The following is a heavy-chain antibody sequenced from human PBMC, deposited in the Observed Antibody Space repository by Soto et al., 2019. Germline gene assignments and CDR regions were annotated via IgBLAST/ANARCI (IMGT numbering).Heavy chain of an antibody. CDR2: IYHSGST. Sequence: PSETLSLTCAVSGYSISSGYYWGWIRQPPGKGLEWIGSIYHSGSTYYNPSLKSRVTISVDTSKNQFSLKLSSVTAADTAVYYCAREADIVVVVAAPDLNWFDPWGQGTLVTVSS. CDR3: AREADIVVVVAAPDLNWFDP. CDR1: GYSISSGYY. D-gene: IGHD2-15*01. V-gene: IGHV4-38-2*02. J-gene: IGHJ5*02.